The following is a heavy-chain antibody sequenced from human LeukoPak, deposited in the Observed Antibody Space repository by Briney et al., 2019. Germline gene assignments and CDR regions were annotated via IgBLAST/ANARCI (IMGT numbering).Heavy chain of an antibody. CDR3: VKASSSSPQYNWFDA. CDR1: GFTFSDYA. Sequence: GGSLRLSCAASGFTFSDYATHWVRQAPGKGLEWVANIKQDGSEKYYVDSVKGRFTISRDNSKNTLYLQMNSLRAEDTALYYCVKASSSSPQYNWFDAWGQGTLVTVSS. V-gene: IGHV3-7*03. D-gene: IGHD6-6*01. J-gene: IGHJ5*02. CDR2: IKQDGSEK.